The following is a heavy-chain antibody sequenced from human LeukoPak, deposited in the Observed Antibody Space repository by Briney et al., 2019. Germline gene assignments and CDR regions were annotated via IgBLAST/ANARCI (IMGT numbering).Heavy chain of an antibody. CDR1: GYTFTSYA. V-gene: IGHV1-18*01. D-gene: IGHD4-11*01. Sequence: ASVKVSCKASGYTFTSYAIHWVRQAPGQRLEWMGWISAYNGNTDYAQKLQGRVTMTTDTSTSTAYMELRSLRSDDTAVYYCARDPDDYSNYVWFDPWGQGTLVTVSS. CDR3: ARDPDDYSNYVWFDP. CDR2: ISAYNGNT. J-gene: IGHJ5*02.